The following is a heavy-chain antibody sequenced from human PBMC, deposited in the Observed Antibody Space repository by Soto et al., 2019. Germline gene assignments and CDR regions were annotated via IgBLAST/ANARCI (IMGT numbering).Heavy chain of an antibody. CDR2: IYYSGST. Sequence: QVQLQESGPGLVKPSETLSLTCTVSGGSISSYYWSWIRQPPGKGLEWIGYIYYSGSTNYNPSLKSRVTISVDTSKNQFSLKLSSVTAADTAVYYCARSARMVGYYYYMDVWGKGTTVTVSS. V-gene: IGHV4-59*01. J-gene: IGHJ6*03. D-gene: IGHD2-8*01. CDR1: GGSISSYY. CDR3: ARSARMVGYYYYMDV.